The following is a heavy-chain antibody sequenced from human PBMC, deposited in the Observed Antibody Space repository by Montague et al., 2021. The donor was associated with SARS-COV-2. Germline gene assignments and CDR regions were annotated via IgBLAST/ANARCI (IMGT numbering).Heavy chain of an antibody. CDR1: GGSFSGYY. Sequence: SETLSLTCAVYGGSFSGYYWSWIRQPPGKGLEWIGEVNHSGSTNYNPSLKSRVTISVDTSKNQFSLKMNSVSAADTAVYYCARGQVTIFGVLIMLPAAGALDIWGRGTMASVSS. CDR2: VNHSGST. J-gene: IGHJ3*02. D-gene: IGHD3-3*01. CDR3: ARGQVTIFGVLIMLPAAGALDI. V-gene: IGHV4-34*01.